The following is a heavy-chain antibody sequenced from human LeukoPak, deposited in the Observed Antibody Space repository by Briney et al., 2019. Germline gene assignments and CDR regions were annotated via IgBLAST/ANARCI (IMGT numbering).Heavy chain of an antibody. Sequence: SVKGSCKASGGTLSSYAISWVRQAPGQGLEWMGGIIPIFGTANYAQKFQGRVTITADKSTSTAYMELSSLRSEDTAVYYCARARDSSSLGGSYYYMDVWGKGTTVTVSS. CDR2: IIPIFGTA. CDR3: ARARDSSSLGGSYYYMDV. J-gene: IGHJ6*03. V-gene: IGHV1-69*06. CDR1: GGTLSSYA. D-gene: IGHD6-6*01.